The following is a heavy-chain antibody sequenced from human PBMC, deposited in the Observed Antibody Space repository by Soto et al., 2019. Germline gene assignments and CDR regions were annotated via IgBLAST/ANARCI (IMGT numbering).Heavy chain of an antibody. Sequence: QVQLVESGGGVVQPGRSLRLSCAASGFNFSSYAMHWVRQAPGKGLEWVAGISYDGSNKYYADSVKGRFTISRDNSKNTLYLQMNSLRAEDKAVYYCAREGHPAWIQLWLPYSSGWYPAGGMDVWGQVPTVTVSS. J-gene: IGHJ6*02. CDR1: GFNFSSYA. CDR2: ISYDGSNK. V-gene: IGHV3-30-3*01. D-gene: IGHD5-18*01. CDR3: AREGHPAWIQLWLPYSSGWYPAGGMDV.